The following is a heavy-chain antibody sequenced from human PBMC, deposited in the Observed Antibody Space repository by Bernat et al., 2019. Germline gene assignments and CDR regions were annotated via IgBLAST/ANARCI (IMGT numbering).Heavy chain of an antibody. J-gene: IGHJ5*02. CDR1: GFTFSRND. V-gene: IGHV3-23*01. CDR2: ISGSGDSI. CDR3: AGSWA. Sequence: EGQVLESGGGLVQPGGSLRLSCAASGFTFSRNDMSWLRQAPGKGLEWVSDISGSGDSIYYADAVKGRFNISRDNSKKKMYLQMNSMRAEDTATYSCAGSWAWGQGTLVTVSS.